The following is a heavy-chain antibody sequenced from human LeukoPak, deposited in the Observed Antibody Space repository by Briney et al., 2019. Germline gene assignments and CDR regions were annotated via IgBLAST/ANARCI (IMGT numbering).Heavy chain of an antibody. J-gene: IGHJ6*03. CDR1: GFTFSNYG. CDR2: IKQDRSEK. D-gene: IGHD1-14*01. V-gene: IGHV3-7*01. CDR3: AKQGRPAVFYYMDV. Sequence: SLRLSCAASGFTFSNYGMSWVRQAPGKGLEWVANIKQDRSEKYYVDSVKGRFTISRDNSKNTLYLQMNSLRAEDTAVYYCAKQGRPAVFYYMDVWGKGTTVTISS.